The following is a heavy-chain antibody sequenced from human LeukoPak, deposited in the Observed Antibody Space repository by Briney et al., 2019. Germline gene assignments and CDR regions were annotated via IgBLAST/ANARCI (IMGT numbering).Heavy chain of an antibody. Sequence: GGSLRLSCAASGFTFSSYAMSWVRQAPGKGLEWVSAISGSGGSTYYADSVKGRFTISRDNSKNTLYLQMNSLRAEDTAVYYCAKGHDSSGYYRYWYFDLWGRGTLVTVSS. CDR1: GFTFSSYA. CDR2: ISGSGGST. D-gene: IGHD3-22*01. CDR3: AKGHDSSGYYRYWYFDL. J-gene: IGHJ2*01. V-gene: IGHV3-23*01.